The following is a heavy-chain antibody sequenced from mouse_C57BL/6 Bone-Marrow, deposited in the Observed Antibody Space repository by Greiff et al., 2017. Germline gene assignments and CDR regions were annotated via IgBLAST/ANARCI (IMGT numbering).Heavy chain of an antibody. Sequence: QVQLKQSGPELVKPGASVKISCKASGYSFTSYYIHWVQQRPGQGLEWIGWIYPGSGNTKYNEKFKGKATLTADTSSSTAYMQLSSLTSEDSAVYYCARSDYGSSYPDVWGTGTTVTVSS. V-gene: IGHV1-66*01. CDR2: IYPGSGNT. J-gene: IGHJ1*03. CDR3: ARSDYGSSYPDV. D-gene: IGHD1-1*01. CDR1: GYSFTSYY.